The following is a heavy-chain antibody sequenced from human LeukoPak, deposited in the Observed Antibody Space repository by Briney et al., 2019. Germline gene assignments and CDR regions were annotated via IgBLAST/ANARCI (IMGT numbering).Heavy chain of an antibody. CDR2: ISGSGGST. J-gene: IGHJ4*02. CDR1: GFTFSSYW. Sequence: GGSLRLSCAVSGFTFSSYWMSWVRQAPGKGLEWVSAISGSGGSTYYADSVKGRFTISRDNSKNTLYLQMNSLRAGDTAVYYCAMGGEYFDYWGQGTLVTVSS. D-gene: IGHD1-26*01. V-gene: IGHV3-23*01. CDR3: AMGGEYFDY.